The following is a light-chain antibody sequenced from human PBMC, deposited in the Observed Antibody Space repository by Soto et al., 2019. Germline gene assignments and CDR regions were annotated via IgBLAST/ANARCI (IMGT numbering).Light chain of an antibody. CDR1: QSISSY. V-gene: IGKV1-39*01. CDR3: QQTNIFPYT. CDR2: AAS. J-gene: IGKJ2*01. Sequence: DVQMTQSPSSLSASVGERVTITCRASQSISSYLSWYQQKPGKAPKLLIYAASRLQSAVPSRFSGSGSGTDFTLTISSLQPEDCATYYCQQTNIFPYTFGQGTKLEIK.